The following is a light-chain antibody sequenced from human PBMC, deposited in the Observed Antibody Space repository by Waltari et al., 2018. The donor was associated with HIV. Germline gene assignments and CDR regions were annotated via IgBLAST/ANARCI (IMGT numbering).Light chain of an antibody. Sequence: IVLTQSPLSLPGTPGEAASIPCRSTQRLLSYGKTYLDWYLQKPGQSPRLRIYLGSNRASGVPDRFSGSGSGTYFTLTISRVEAEDVGVYYCMEALQTPFTFGQGTKLEI. CDR3: MEALQTPFT. V-gene: IGKV2-28*01. J-gene: IGKJ2*01. CDR1: QRLLSYGKTY. CDR2: LGS.